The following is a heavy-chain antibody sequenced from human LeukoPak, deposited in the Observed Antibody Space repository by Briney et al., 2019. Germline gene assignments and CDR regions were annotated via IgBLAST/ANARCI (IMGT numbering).Heavy chain of an antibody. V-gene: IGHV3-33*01. CDR2: IWYDGSNK. J-gene: IGHJ5*02. CDR1: GFTFSSYG. D-gene: IGHD3-3*01. Sequence: GGSLRLSCAASGFTFSSYGMHWVRQAPGKGLEWVAVIWYDGSNKYYADSVKGRFTISRDNSKNTLYLQMNSLRAEDTAVYYCAREYYDFWSGYYTPNWFDPWGQGTLVTVSS. CDR3: AREYYDFWSGYYTPNWFDP.